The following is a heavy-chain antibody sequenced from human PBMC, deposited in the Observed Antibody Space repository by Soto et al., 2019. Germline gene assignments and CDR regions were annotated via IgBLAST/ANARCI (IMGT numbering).Heavy chain of an antibody. J-gene: IGHJ4*01. CDR3: AMSGNLRIAAHDPFDY. D-gene: IGHD6-13*01. Sequence: QVQLQESGPGLVKPSGTLSLTCAVSSGSISSCNWWCWVRQPPGNGLEWSGEIYHGGNTNYNPPLKSRVAISVDKSKKQFSQTLRSVTAADAAVYYCAMSGNLRIAAHDPFDYRGQGTLVPGSS. V-gene: IGHV4-4*02. CDR1: SGSISSCNW. CDR2: IYHGGNT.